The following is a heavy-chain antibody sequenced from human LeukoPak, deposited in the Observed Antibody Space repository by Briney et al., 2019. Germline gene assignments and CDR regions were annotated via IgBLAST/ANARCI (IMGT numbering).Heavy chain of an antibody. D-gene: IGHD4-11*01. CDR1: GFTFSNYS. CDR3: AKAPDYIVWFDP. V-gene: IGHV3-23*01. CDR2: ISGSGGST. J-gene: IGHJ5*02. Sequence: PGGSLRLSCAASGFTFSNYSMNWVRQAPGKGLEWVSAISGSGGSTYYADSVKGRFTISRDNSKNTLYLQMNSLRAEDTAVYYCAKAPDYIVWFDPWGQGTLVTVSS.